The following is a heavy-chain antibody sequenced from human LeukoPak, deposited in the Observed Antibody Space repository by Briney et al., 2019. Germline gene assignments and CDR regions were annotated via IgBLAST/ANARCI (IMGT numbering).Heavy chain of an antibody. Sequence: PGGSLRLSCAASGFTFSNYAMTWVRQAPGKGLEWVSALSSGGGTTYDADFVKGRFTISRDNAKNSLFLQMNSLRAEDTAVYHCARSLIADGAFDIWGQGTMVTVSS. CDR1: GFTFSNYA. V-gene: IGHV3-23*01. D-gene: IGHD2-21*01. CDR2: LSSGGGTT. CDR3: ARSLIADGAFDI. J-gene: IGHJ3*02.